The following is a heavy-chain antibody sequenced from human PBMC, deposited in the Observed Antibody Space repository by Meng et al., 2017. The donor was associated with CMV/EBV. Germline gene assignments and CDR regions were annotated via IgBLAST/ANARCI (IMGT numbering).Heavy chain of an antibody. D-gene: IGHD3-10*01. V-gene: IGHV1-18*01. CDR3: ARAWVGEEYYFDY. J-gene: IGHJ4*02. Sequence: QVSIGQHGADVQKPGASVKVSCKDPGYTFTIYGITWVRQPPGQGLEWMGWISAYNGNTNYAQKLQGRVTMTTDTSTSTAYMELRSLRSDDTAVYYCARAWVGEEYYFDYWGQGTLVTVSS. CDR1: GYTFTIYG. CDR2: ISAYNGNT.